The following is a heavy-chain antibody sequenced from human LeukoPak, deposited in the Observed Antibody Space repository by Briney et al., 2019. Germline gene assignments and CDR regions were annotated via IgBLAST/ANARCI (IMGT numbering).Heavy chain of an antibody. V-gene: IGHV3-23*01. CDR3: AKGTKYSSRNFDY. CDR2: IIGSGGST. Sequence: GGSLRLSCAASGFTFSSYAMSWVRQAPGKGLEWVSAIIGSGGSTYYADSVKGRFTISRDNSKNTLYLQMNSLRAEDTAVYYCAKGTKYSSRNFDYWGQGTLVTVSS. D-gene: IGHD6-6*01. J-gene: IGHJ4*02. CDR1: GFTFSSYA.